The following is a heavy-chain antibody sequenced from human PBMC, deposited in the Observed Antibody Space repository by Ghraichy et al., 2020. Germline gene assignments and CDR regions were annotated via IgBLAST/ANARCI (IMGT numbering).Heavy chain of an antibody. CDR1: GLTFSSYW. J-gene: IGHJ4*02. V-gene: IGHV3-7*01. CDR2: IKVDGTEK. CDR3: ARAKFDVWGSYPLGY. D-gene: IGHD3-16*01. Sequence: GGSLRLSCVASGLTFSSYWMSWVRQGPGKGLEWVANIKVDGTEKNYVDSVKGRFTISRDNAKNSLYLQMNSLRVEDTAVYYCARAKFDVWGSYPLGYWGRGIRATVSP.